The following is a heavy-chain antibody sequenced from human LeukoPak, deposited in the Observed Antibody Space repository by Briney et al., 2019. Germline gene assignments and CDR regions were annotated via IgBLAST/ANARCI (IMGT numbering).Heavy chain of an antibody. V-gene: IGHV5-51*01. CDR2: IYPGDSDT. CDR1: GYSFTSYW. CDR3: ASGHESYYHGMDV. Sequence: GEPLKISCKGSGYSFTSYWIGWVRQMPGKGLEWMGIIYPGDSDTRYSPSFQGQVTISADKSISTAYLQWSSLKASDTAMYYCASGHESYYHGMDVWGQGTTVTVSS. J-gene: IGHJ6*02.